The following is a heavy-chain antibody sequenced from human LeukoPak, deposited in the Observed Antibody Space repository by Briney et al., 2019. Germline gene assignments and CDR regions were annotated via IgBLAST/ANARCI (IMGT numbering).Heavy chain of an antibody. Sequence: GGSLRLSCAASGFTFSTYAMSWVRQAPGKGLEWVSFISGRGGTTYNADSVKGRFTISRDNSKNTLYLQMNSLRADDTAIYYCAKDIQLSTWGLGTMVTVSS. D-gene: IGHD3-16*02. CDR3: AKDIQLST. V-gene: IGHV3-23*01. J-gene: IGHJ3*01. CDR1: GFTFSTYA. CDR2: ISGRGGTT.